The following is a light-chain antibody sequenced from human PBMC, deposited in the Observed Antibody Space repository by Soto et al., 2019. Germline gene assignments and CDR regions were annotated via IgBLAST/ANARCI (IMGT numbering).Light chain of an antibody. V-gene: IGKV1-33*01. CDR3: QQYDNLPLT. CDR1: PTISSW. Sequence: DIQRTQSPFTLSASVGDRVTITGRASPTISSWLAWYQQIPGKAPKLLIYDASNLETGVPSRFSGSGSGTDFTFTISSLQPEDIATYYCQQYDNLPLTFGGGTKVDNK. CDR2: DAS. J-gene: IGKJ4*01.